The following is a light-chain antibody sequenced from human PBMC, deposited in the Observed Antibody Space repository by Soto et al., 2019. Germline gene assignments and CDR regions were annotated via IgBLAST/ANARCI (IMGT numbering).Light chain of an antibody. CDR1: SSNIGRNT. J-gene: IGLJ3*02. Sequence: QSVLTQPPSASGTPGQRVTISCSGSSSNIGRNTVNWYQQFPGTAPKLLIYGNNQRPSGVPDRFYGSKSGTSASLAISGPQSEDEADYYCAAWDDSLSGPVFGGGTKVTVL. CDR2: GNN. CDR3: AAWDDSLSGPV. V-gene: IGLV1-44*01.